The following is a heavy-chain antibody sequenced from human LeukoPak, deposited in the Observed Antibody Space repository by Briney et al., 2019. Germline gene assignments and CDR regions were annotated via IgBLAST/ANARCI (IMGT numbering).Heavy chain of an antibody. CDR2: VDYSGST. V-gene: IGHV4-61*01. D-gene: IGHD1-1*01. CDR3: ARGIRTGYGY. J-gene: IGHJ4*02. CDR1: GGSVRSGNYY. Sequence: SETLSLTCSVSGGSVRSGNYYWSWIRQPPGKGLEWIGYVDYSGSTSYNPSLRRRVTISLDTSKNQFSLKVMYLTAGDTAVYYCARGIRTGYGYWGQGTLVTVSS.